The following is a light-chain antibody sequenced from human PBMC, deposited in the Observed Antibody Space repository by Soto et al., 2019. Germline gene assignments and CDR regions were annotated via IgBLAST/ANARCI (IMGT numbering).Light chain of an antibody. CDR3: LQSNSFPNP. CDR2: AAS. J-gene: IGKJ2*01. V-gene: IGKV1-12*01. Sequence: IQMTQSPSSVSASVGDRVTITCRASQYLSSWLAWYQQKPGKDPQLLIYAASSLQSGVPSRFSGSGSGTDFTLTISSLQPEDFATYYCLQSNSFPNPFGQGTKLEIK. CDR1: QYLSSW.